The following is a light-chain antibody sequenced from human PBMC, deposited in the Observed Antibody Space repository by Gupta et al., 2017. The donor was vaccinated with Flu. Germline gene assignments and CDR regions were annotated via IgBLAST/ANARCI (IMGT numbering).Light chain of an antibody. CDR2: KAS. Sequence: DIQMTQSPSTLSASVGDRVTITCRASQSISSWLAWYQQKPGKAPKLLIYKASSLESGVPSRFSGXGSGTEFTLTISSLQPDDFATYYCQQCNSYSFGXGTKVEIK. CDR3: QQCNSYS. CDR1: QSISSW. J-gene: IGKJ1*01. V-gene: IGKV1-5*03.